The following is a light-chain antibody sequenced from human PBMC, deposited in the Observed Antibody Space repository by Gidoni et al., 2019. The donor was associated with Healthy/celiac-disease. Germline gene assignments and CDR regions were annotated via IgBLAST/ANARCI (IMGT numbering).Light chain of an antibody. CDR2: VGTGGIVG. V-gene: IGLV9-49*01. CDR3: GADHGSGSNFVWV. Sequence: QPVLPQPPSASASLSPSVPLTCTLSSGYSNSQVDWYQQRPGKGPRFVMRVGTGGIVGSKGDGIPDRFSVLGSGLNRYLTIKNIQEEDESDYHCGADHGSGSNFVWVFGGGTKLTVL. CDR1: SGYSNSQ. J-gene: IGLJ2*01.